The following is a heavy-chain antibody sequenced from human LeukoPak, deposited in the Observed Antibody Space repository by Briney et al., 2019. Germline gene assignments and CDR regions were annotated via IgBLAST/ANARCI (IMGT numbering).Heavy chain of an antibody. CDR1: EFTFSSYW. D-gene: IGHD6-19*01. J-gene: IGHJ4*02. Sequence: GGSLRLSCAASEFTFSSYWMSWVRQAPGKGLEWVANIKQAGSEKYYVDSVKGRFTISGDNAKNSLYLQMNSLRAEDTAVYYCAGGLYWGQGTLVTVSS. CDR2: IKQAGSEK. CDR3: AGGLY. V-gene: IGHV3-7*03.